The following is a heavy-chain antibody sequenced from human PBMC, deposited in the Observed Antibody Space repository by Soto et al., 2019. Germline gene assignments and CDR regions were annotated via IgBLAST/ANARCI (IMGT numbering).Heavy chain of an antibody. D-gene: IGHD2-21*02. V-gene: IGHV4-30-4*08. Sequence: QVHLQQSGPGLVRPSQTLSLTCTVSGGSISSDIYHWTWIRQSPGKGLEWIGYIYYSGSIFYNPSFKSRVTISVDTSKNQFSPQLSSVTAADTAVYFCARADDGGDRDYYGLAVWGQGTTVTVSS. J-gene: IGHJ6*02. CDR1: GGSISSDIYH. CDR2: IYYSGSI. CDR3: ARADDGGDRDYYGLAV.